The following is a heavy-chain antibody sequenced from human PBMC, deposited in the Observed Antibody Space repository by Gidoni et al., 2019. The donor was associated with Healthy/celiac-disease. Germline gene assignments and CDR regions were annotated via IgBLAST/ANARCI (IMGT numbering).Heavy chain of an antibody. Sequence: EVQLVESGGGLVKPGGSLRLSCAASGFTFSNAWMNWVRPAPGKGLEWVGRIKSKTDGGTTDYAAPVKGRFTISRDDSKNTLYLQMNSLKTEDTAVYYCTTRVLSTGRVFDYWGQGTLVTVSS. CDR2: IKSKTDGGTT. V-gene: IGHV3-15*07. D-gene: IGHD3-10*01. CDR1: GFTFSNAW. J-gene: IGHJ4*02. CDR3: TTRVLSTGRVFDY.